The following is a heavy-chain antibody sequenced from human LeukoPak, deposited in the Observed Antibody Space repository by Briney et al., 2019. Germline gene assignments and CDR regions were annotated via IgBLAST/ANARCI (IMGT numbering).Heavy chain of an antibody. Sequence: GGSLRLSCAASGFTFSSYSMNWVRQAPGKGLEWVSSISSSSSYIYYADSVKGRFTISRDNAKNSLYLQMNSLRAEDTAVYYCARGDDSSGYPYDYWGQGTLVTVSS. CDR1: GFTFSSYS. D-gene: IGHD3-22*01. J-gene: IGHJ4*02. V-gene: IGHV3-21*01. CDR2: ISSSSSYI. CDR3: ARGDDSSGYPYDY.